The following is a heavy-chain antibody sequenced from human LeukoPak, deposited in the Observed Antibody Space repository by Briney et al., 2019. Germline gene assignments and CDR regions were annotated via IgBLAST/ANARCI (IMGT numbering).Heavy chain of an antibody. D-gene: IGHD5-18*01. CDR3: ARDYNYGYVDY. CDR2: IWYDGSNK. V-gene: IGHV3-33*08. CDR1: GFTFSSYG. J-gene: IGHJ4*02. Sequence: PGGSLRLSCAASGFTFSSYGMHWVRQAPGKGLEWVAVIWYDGSNKYYADSVKGRFTISRDNSKNTLYLQMNSLRAEDTAVYYCARDYNYGYVDYWGQGTLVTVSS.